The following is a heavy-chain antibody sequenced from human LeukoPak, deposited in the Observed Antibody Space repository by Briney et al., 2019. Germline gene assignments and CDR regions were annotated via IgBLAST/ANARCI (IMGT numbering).Heavy chain of an antibody. CDR3: GRGSTSDWPLDH. CDR1: GGSFSGYY. CDR2: INHSGST. V-gene: IGHV4-34*01. Sequence: SETLSLTCAVYGGSFSGYYWSWIRQPPGKGLEWIGEINHSGSTNYNPSLKSRVTISVDTSKNQFSLKLSSVTAADTAVYYCGRGSTSDWPLDHGGQEPLVTISS. D-gene: IGHD2-2*01. J-gene: IGHJ4*02.